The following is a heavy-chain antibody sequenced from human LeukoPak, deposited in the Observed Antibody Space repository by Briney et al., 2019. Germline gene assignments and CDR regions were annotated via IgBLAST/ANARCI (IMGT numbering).Heavy chain of an antibody. Sequence: SETLSLTCAVYGGSFSGYYWSWIRKPPGTGLDWIGEINHSGSTNYNPSLKSRVTISVDTSKNQFSLKLSSVTAADTAVYYCARGLGYCSGGSCYMFRYFDYWGQGTLVIVSS. CDR3: ARGLGYCSGGSCYMFRYFDY. D-gene: IGHD2-15*01. CDR2: INHSGST. J-gene: IGHJ4*02. CDR1: GGSFSGYY. V-gene: IGHV4-34*01.